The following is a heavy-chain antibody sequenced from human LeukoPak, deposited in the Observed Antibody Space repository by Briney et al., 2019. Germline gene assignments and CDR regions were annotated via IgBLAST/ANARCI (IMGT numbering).Heavy chain of an antibody. D-gene: IGHD2-2*02. Sequence: ASVKVSCKTSGYTFSKFVITWVRQAPGQGLEWMGIINPSGGSTSYAQKFQGGVTMTRDTSTSTVYMELSSLRSEDTAVYYCAREGTAAIDYWGQGTLVTVSS. CDR3: AREGTAAIDY. V-gene: IGHV1-46*01. J-gene: IGHJ4*02. CDR2: INPSGGST. CDR1: GYTFSKFV.